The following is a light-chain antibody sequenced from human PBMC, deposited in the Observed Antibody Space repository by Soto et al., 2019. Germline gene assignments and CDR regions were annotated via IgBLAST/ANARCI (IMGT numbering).Light chain of an antibody. CDR1: QSILYNSNNRRY. CDR2: WAS. V-gene: IGKV4-1*01. Sequence: DIVMTQSPDSLAVSLGERATINCKSSQSILYNSNNRRYFAWYQLKPRQPPKLLIYWASTRESGVPDRFSGSGSWTDFSLTISSLRAEDVAVYYFLQYAICLYALGPGTKLEIK. J-gene: IGKJ2*01. CDR3: LQYAICLYA.